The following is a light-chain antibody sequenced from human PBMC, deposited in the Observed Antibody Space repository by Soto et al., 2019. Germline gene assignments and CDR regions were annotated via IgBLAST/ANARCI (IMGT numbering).Light chain of an antibody. CDR3: CSYAGGYTFV. CDR1: SNDVGDYDY. Sequence: QSGLTQPRSVSGSPGQSVTISCTGTSNDVGDYDYVSWYQQYPGKAPKLIIYDVNKRPSGVPDRFSGSKSGNTASLTISALQAEDEADYYCCSYAGGYTFVFGPGTKVTVL. CDR2: DVN. V-gene: IGLV2-11*01. J-gene: IGLJ1*01.